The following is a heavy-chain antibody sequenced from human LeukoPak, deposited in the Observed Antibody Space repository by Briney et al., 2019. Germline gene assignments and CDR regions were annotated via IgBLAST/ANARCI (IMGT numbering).Heavy chain of an antibody. CDR2: IYPGDSDT. CDR3: ARRESTYYDILTGPEDAFDI. CDR1: GYSFTSYW. V-gene: IGHV5-51*01. D-gene: IGHD3-9*01. J-gene: IGHJ4*02. Sequence: GESLKISCKGSGYSFTSYWIGWVRQMPGKGLEWMGIIYPGDSDTRYSPSFQGQVTISADKSISTAYLQWSSLKASDTAMYYCARRESTYYDILTGPEDAFDIWGQGTLVTVSS.